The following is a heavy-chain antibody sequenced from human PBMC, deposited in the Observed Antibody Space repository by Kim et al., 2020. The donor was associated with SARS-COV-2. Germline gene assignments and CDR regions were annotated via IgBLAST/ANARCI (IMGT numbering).Heavy chain of an antibody. CDR3: AREGPIVGATTHYYFDY. J-gene: IGHJ4*02. Sequence: LKSRVTIAVDTSKNQFSLKLSSVTTADTAVYYCAREGPIVGATTHYYFDYWGQGTLVTVSS. V-gene: IGHV4-59*01. D-gene: IGHD1-26*01.